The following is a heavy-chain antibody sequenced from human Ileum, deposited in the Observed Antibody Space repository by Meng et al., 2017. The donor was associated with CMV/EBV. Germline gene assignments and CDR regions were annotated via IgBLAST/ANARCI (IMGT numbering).Heavy chain of an antibody. D-gene: IGHD2/OR15-2a*01. J-gene: IGHJ4*02. CDR3: TPQNAY. CDR2: IKSKIDGGTS. Sequence: EVRLVESGGGVVKAGGSLRLSCVASGLTFSNAWMSWVRQAPGKGLEWVARIKSKIDGGTSDYAAPVKGRFTISRDDSKNTIYLEMNSLKIEDTAVYYCTPQNAYWGQGTLVTASS. V-gene: IGHV3-15*01. CDR1: GLTFSNAW.